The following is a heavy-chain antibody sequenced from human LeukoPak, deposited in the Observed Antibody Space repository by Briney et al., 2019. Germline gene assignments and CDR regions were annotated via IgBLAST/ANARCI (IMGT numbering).Heavy chain of an antibody. CDR1: GFTFSSYA. CDR3: AREVPAVAGAFDY. Sequence: GGSLRLFCAASGFTFSSYAMHWVRQAPGKGLEWVAVISYDGSNKYYADSVKGRFTISRDNSKNTLYLQMNSLRAEDTAVYYCAREVPAVAGAFDYWGQGTLVTVSS. CDR2: ISYDGSNK. D-gene: IGHD6-19*01. V-gene: IGHV3-30*04. J-gene: IGHJ4*02.